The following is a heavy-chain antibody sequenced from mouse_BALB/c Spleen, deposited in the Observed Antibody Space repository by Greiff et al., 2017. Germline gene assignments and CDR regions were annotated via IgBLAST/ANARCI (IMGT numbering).Heavy chain of an antibody. CDR2: IDPSDSET. CDR3: TMRYGNLYYFDY. Sequence: QVQLKESGPQLVRPGASVKISCKASGYSFTSYWMHWVKQRPGQGLEWIGMIDPSDSETRLNQKFKDKATLTVDKSSSTAYMQLSSLTSEDSAVYYCTMRYGNLYYFDYWVQGTTLTVSS. V-gene: IGHV1S127*01. J-gene: IGHJ2*01. D-gene: IGHD2-10*02. CDR1: GYSFTSYW.